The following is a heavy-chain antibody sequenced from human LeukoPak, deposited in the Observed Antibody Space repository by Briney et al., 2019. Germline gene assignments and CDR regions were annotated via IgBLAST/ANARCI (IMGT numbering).Heavy chain of an antibody. CDR1: GGSFSGYY. CDR2: INHSGST. Sequence: SETLSLTCAVYGGSFSGYYWSWLRQPPGKGLEWIGEINHSGSTNYNPSLKSRVTLSVDTSKNQFSLKLSSVTAADTAVYYCARETEAVADKGSFDSWGQGTLVTVSS. V-gene: IGHV4-34*01. D-gene: IGHD6-19*01. J-gene: IGHJ4*02. CDR3: ARETEAVADKGSFDS.